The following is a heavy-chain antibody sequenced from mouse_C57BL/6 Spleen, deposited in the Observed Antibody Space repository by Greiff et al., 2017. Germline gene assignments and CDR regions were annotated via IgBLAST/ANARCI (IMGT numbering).Heavy chain of an antibody. CDR2: IDPSDSYT. V-gene: IGHV1-69*01. CDR1: GYTFTSYW. J-gene: IGHJ4*01. D-gene: IGHD3-1*01. CDR3: ARKGLHLYYYAMDY. Sequence: QVQLQQPGAELVMPGASVKLSCKASGYTFTSYWMHWVKQRPGQGLEWIGEIDPSDSYTNYNQKFKGKSTLTVDKSSSTAYMQLSSLTSEDSAVYYCARKGLHLYYYAMDYWGQGTSVTVSS.